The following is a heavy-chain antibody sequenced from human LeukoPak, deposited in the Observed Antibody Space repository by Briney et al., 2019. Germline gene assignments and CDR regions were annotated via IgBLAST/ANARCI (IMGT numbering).Heavy chain of an antibody. CDR3: ARDTRNYFDY. CDR2: INPNSGGT. J-gene: IGHJ4*02. V-gene: IGHV1-2*06. Sequence: ASVKVSCTASGYTFTGYYMHWVRQAPGQGLEWMGRINPNSGGTNYAQKFQGRVTMTRNTSISTAYMELSRLRSDDTAVYYCARDTRNYFDYWGQGTLVTVSS. CDR1: GYTFTGYY.